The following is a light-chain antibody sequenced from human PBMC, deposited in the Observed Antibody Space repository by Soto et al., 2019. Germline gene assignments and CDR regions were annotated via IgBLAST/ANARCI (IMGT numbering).Light chain of an antibody. Sequence: EIVLTQSPRTLSVSPCETAGLCXTASQSVSSSYLAWYQQKPGQAPRLLIYSASARATDVPVRFSGSGSGTDFTLTISSLQSEDFGVYYCQQYDYWWTFGQGTKVDNK. V-gene: IGKV3-15*01. CDR3: QQYDYWWT. J-gene: IGKJ1*01. CDR2: SAS. CDR1: QSVSSSY.